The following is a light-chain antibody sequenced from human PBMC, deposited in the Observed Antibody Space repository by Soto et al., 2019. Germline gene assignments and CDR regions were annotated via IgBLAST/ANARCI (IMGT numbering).Light chain of an antibody. CDR1: QSVSTN. Sequence: DIVLTQSPATLSVSPGERATLSCRASQSVSTNLAWYQHKLGQAPRLLIYGASTRFTGIPARFSGSGSGTDFPLTISCLTSEDFGIYYCPTYYNGRPPVTFGGGTKVES. CDR2: GAS. J-gene: IGKJ4*01. V-gene: IGKV3-15*01. CDR3: PTYYNGRPPVT.